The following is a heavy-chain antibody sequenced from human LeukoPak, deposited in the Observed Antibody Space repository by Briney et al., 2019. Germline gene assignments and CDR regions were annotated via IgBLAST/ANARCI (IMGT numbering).Heavy chain of an antibody. CDR3: ARGAGIVRGTWFDP. D-gene: IGHD1-26*01. V-gene: IGHV4-59*01. CDR2: IYYSGST. Sequence: PSETLSLTCTVSGGSISIYYWSWIRQPPGKGLEWIGYIYYSGSTNYNPSLKSRVTISVDTSKNQFSLKLSSVTAADTAVYYCARGAGIVRGTWFDPWGQGTLVTVSS. J-gene: IGHJ5*02. CDR1: GGSISIYY.